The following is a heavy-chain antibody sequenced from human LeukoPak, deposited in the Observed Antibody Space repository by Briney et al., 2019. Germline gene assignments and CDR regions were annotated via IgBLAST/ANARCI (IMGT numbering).Heavy chain of an antibody. Sequence: KTGGSLRLSCAASGFNIRTSNTHWVRQAPGKGLEWLAFIAYDVTYADSVKGRFSVARGDSDNAVYLQMRSLRPEDTAIYYCAKDYGSGSYAVDYWGQGTLVTVSP. CDR1: GFNIRTSN. CDR3: AKDYGSGSYAVDY. D-gene: IGHD3-10*01. CDR2: IAYDVT. V-gene: IGHV3-30*02. J-gene: IGHJ4*02.